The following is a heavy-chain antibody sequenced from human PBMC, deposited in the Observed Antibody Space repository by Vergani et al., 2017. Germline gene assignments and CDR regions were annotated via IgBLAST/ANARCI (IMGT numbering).Heavy chain of an antibody. CDR3: ARSWGGYNWNYAVDY. CDR2: ISYDGSNK. D-gene: IGHD1-7*01. J-gene: IGHJ4*02. Sequence: QVQLVESGGGVVQPGRSLRLSCAASGFTFSSYAMHWVRPAPGKGLEWVAVISYDGSNKYYADSVKGRFTISRDNSKNTLYLQMNSLRAEDTAVYYCARSWGGYNWNYAVDYWGQGTLVTVSS. CDR1: GFTFSSYA. V-gene: IGHV3-30-3*01.